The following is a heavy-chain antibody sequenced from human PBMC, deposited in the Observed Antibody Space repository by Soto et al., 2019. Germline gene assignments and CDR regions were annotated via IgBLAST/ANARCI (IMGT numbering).Heavy chain of an antibody. D-gene: IGHD2-2*01. Sequence: PVESLKISCNGSGYSFTSYWIGWVRQMPWKGLEWMGIIYPGDSDTRYSPSFQGQVTISADKSISTAYLQWSSLKASDTAMYYCARDPDSPVPVWGQGTTVTVSS. CDR1: GYSFTSYW. J-gene: IGHJ6*02. V-gene: IGHV5-51*01. CDR2: IYPGDSDT. CDR3: ARDPDSPVPV.